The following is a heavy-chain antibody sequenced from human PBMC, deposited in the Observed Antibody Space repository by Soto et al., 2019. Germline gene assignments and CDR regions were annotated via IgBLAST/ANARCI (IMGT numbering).Heavy chain of an antibody. CDR1: GFTFSSYA. D-gene: IGHD3-10*01. CDR2: ISYDGSNK. V-gene: IGHV3-30-3*01. J-gene: IGHJ6*02. CDR3: ARDGNYYGSGSYYRGYYYYGMDV. Sequence: HPGGSLRLSCAASGFTFSSYAMHWVRQAPGKGLEWVAVISYDGSNKYYADSVKGRFTISRDNSKNTLYLQMNSLRAEDTAVYYCARDGNYYGSGSYYRGYYYYGMDVWGQGTTVTVSS.